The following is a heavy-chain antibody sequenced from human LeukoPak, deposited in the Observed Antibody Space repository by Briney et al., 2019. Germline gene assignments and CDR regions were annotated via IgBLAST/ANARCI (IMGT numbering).Heavy chain of an antibody. J-gene: IGHJ4*02. CDR3: AAVPDSYYTMYYFNY. Sequence: SETLSLTCAVYGGSFSGYYWTWIRQPPGKGLEWIAEINHSGSTKYNPSLKSRVTISVDTSKNQFSLKLSSVTAADTAVYYCAAVPDSYYTMYYFNYWGQGTLVTVSS. CDR2: INHSGST. V-gene: IGHV4-34*01. CDR1: GGSFSGYY. D-gene: IGHD3-3*01.